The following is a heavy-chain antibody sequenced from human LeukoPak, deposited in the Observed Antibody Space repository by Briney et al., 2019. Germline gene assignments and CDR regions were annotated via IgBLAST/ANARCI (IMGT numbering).Heavy chain of an antibody. CDR2: INPNSGGT. J-gene: IGHJ6*02. D-gene: IGHD3-22*01. V-gene: IGHV1-2*02. CDR3: ARVYYDSSGYYPLYYYGMDV. Sequence: ASVKVSCKASGYTFTGYYVHWVRQAPGQGLEWMGWINPNSGGTNYAQKFQGRVTMTRDTSISTAYMELSRLRSDDTAVYYCARVYYDSSGYYPLYYYGMDVWGQGTTVTVSS. CDR1: GYTFTGYY.